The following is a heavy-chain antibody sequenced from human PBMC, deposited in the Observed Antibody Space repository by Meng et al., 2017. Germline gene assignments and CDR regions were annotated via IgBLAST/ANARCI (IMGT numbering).Heavy chain of an antibody. V-gene: IGHV1-3*01. CDR3: ATTLNYDFWSGFYY. CDR2: INAGNGDT. CDR1: GYTFNNYA. Sequence: QVQLVQSGAEVKEPFGASVKISCKASGYTFNNYAMHWVRQAPGQRLEWMGWINAGNGDTKFSQKFQGRVSISRDTSASTAYMELRSLRFEDTAVYYCATTLNYDFWSGFYYWGQGTLVTVSS. D-gene: IGHD3-3*01. J-gene: IGHJ4*02.